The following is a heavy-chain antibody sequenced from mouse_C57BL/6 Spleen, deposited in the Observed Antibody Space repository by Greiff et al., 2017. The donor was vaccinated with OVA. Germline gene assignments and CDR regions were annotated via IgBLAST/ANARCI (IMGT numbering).Heavy chain of an antibody. CDR3: TRNLLYSNSAWFAY. J-gene: IGHJ3*01. CDR2: IYPGNSDT. Sequence: SGTVLARPGASVKMSCKTSGYTFTSYWMHWVKQRPGQGLEWIGAIYPGNSDTSYNQKFKGKAKLTAVTSASTAYMELSSLTNEDSAVYYCTRNLLYSNSAWFAYWGQGTLVTVSA. V-gene: IGHV1-5*01. D-gene: IGHD2-5*01. CDR1: GYTFTSYW.